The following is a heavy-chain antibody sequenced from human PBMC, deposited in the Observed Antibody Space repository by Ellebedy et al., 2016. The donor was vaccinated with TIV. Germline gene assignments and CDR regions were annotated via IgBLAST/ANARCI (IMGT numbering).Heavy chain of an antibody. CDR1: GFTFSNYS. Sequence: GESLKISCAASGFTFSNYSMHWVRQAPGKGLEWVSSISSSSSYIYYTDSVKGRLPISRDNAKNSLYLQINSLRAEDTAVYYCARVAYGDKQPYYYYGIDGWGQGTTVTVSS. CDR2: ISSSSSYI. CDR3: ARVAYGDKQPYYYYGIDG. D-gene: IGHD4-17*01. V-gene: IGHV3-21*01. J-gene: IGHJ6*02.